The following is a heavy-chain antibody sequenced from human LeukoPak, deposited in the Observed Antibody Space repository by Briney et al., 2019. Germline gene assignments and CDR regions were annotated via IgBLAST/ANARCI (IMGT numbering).Heavy chain of an antibody. V-gene: IGHV3-23*01. CDR1: GFTFSNYA. D-gene: IGHD1-26*01. J-gene: IGHJ6*02. CDR3: AKARSELQAYFHGMDV. Sequence: GASLRLSCAASGFTFSNYAMSWVRQATGKGLAWVSGIGKSDDGTHYADSVKGRFTISRDNSKNTLYLQMNSLRAEDTAVYYCAKARSELQAYFHGMDVWGQGTTVIVSS. CDR2: IGKSDDGT.